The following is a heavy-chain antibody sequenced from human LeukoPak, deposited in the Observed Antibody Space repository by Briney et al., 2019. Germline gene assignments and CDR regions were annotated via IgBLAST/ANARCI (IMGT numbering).Heavy chain of an antibody. V-gene: IGHV3-48*01. CDR1: GFTFSSYS. J-gene: IGHJ4*02. Sequence: PGGSLRLSCAASGFTFSSYSMNWVRQAPGKGLEWVSYISSSSSTIYYADSVKGRFTISRDNSKNTLYLQMNSLRAEDTAVYFCAKVSSGSYLGYFDYWGQGTLVTVSS. D-gene: IGHD1-26*01. CDR2: ISSSSSTI. CDR3: AKVSSGSYLGYFDY.